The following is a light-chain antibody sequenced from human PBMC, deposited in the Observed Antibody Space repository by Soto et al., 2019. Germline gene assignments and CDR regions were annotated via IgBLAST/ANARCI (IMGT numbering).Light chain of an antibody. CDR3: QPRSNWPS. CDR1: QGVSSY. Sequence: EIVLTQSPATLSLSPGERATLSCRASQGVSSYLAWYQQKPGQAPRLLIYDASNRATGIPAGFSGSGSGTDFPLTISSLEPEDFAVYYCQPRSNWPSFGPGTKVDIK. CDR2: DAS. J-gene: IGKJ3*01. V-gene: IGKV3-11*01.